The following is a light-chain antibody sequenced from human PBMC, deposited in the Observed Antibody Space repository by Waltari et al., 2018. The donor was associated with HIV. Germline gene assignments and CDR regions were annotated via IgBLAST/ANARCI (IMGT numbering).Light chain of an antibody. CDR2: NAS. CDR3: QQYNNWAPWT. V-gene: IGKV3-15*01. CDR1: QSVSSD. J-gene: IGKJ1*01. Sequence: EILMTQSPATLSVPPGERVPLSCRASQSVSSDLAWYRQKPGQAPRLLIYNASTRATGLPARFSGSGSGTEFTLTISSLQSEDFAFYYCQQYNNWAPWTFGQGTKVEIK.